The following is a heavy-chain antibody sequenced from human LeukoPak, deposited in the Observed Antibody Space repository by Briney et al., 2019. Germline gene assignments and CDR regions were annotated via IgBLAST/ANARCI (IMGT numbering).Heavy chain of an antibody. J-gene: IGHJ4*02. CDR3: ARGYYGSGSYNGY. V-gene: IGHV1-69*13. CDR2: IIPIFGTV. D-gene: IGHD3-10*01. CDR1: GGSFSSYA. Sequence: ASVKVSCKASGGSFSSYALSSVRHAPRQGLGWMGRIIPIFGTVNYAQKFQGRVTITADESKSTAYLVLSSLRPEDTAVYYCARGYYGSGSYNGYWGQGTLVTVSS.